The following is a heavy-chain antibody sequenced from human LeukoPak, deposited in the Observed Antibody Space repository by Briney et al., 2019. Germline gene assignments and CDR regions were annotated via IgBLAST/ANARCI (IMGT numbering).Heavy chain of an antibody. V-gene: IGHV3-48*02. CDR1: GFTFSSYS. CDR2: ISSSSSTI. Sequence: GGSLRLSCAASGFTFSSYSMNWVRQAPGKGLEWVSYISSSSSTIYYADSVKGRFTISRDNAKNSLYLQMDSLRDEDTAVYYCARQSKQIEYYDFWSGYPQLDYWGQGTLVTVSS. J-gene: IGHJ4*02. D-gene: IGHD3-3*01. CDR3: ARQSKQIEYYDFWSGYPQLDY.